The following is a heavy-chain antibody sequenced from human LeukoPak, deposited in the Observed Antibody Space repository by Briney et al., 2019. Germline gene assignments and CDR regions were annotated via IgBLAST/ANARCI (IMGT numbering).Heavy chain of an antibody. CDR1: VGSISSGSYS. CDR2: IYTNGST. D-gene: IGHD3-3*01. Sequence: PSETLSLTCSVSVGSISSGSYSRSWLRQPAGKGQNWIGRIYTNGSTNYNPSLKSRVTISVDTSKNQFSLKLSSVTAADTAVYYCARARGIEWYFDYWGQGTLVTVSS. CDR3: ARARGIEWYFDY. J-gene: IGHJ4*02. V-gene: IGHV4-61*02.